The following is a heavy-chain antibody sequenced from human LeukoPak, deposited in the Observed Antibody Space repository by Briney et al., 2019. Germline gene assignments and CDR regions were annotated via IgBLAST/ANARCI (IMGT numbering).Heavy chain of an antibody. CDR2: IYYSGST. V-gene: IGHV4-30-4*01. Sequence: SETLSLTCTVSGGSISSDDYYWSWIRQPPGKGLEWIGYIYYSGSTYYNPSLKSRVAMSVDTSKNQFSLKLSSVTVADTAVYYCARGDFYYFDSSGYYLYWGQGTLATVSS. CDR1: GGSISSDDYY. D-gene: IGHD3-22*01. J-gene: IGHJ4*02. CDR3: ARGDFYYFDSSGYYLY.